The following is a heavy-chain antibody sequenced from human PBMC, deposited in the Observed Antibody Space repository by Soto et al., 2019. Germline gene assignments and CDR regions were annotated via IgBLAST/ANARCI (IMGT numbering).Heavy chain of an antibody. CDR3: AKLWFGEFDRDHYYYYYGMDV. D-gene: IGHD3-10*01. Sequence: GGSLRLSCAASGFTFSSYGMHWVRQAPGKGLEWVAVISYDGSNKYYADSVKGRFTISRDNSKNTLYLQMNSLRAEDTAVYYCAKLWFGEFDRDHYYYYYGMDVWGQGTTVTVSS. V-gene: IGHV3-30*18. J-gene: IGHJ6*02. CDR1: GFTFSSYG. CDR2: ISYDGSNK.